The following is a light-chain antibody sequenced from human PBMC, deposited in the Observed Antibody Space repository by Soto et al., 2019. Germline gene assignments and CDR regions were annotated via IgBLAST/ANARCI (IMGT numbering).Light chain of an antibody. CDR1: QSISSW. V-gene: IGKV1-5*03. Sequence: DIQMTQSPSPLASSVRDRVTITCRARQSISSWLAWYQQKPGKAPKLLIYKASSLESGVPSRFSGSGSGTEFTLTISSLQPDDFATYYCQQYNSYSQTFGQGTKVEIK. CDR3: QQYNSYSQT. CDR2: KAS. J-gene: IGKJ1*01.